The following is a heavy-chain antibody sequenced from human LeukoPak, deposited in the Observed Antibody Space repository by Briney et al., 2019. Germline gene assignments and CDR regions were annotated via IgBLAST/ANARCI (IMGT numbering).Heavy chain of an antibody. Sequence: SETLSLTCTVSGGSISSSSYYWGWIRQPPGKGLEWIGSIYYSGSTYYNPSLKSRVTISVDTSKNQFSLKLSSVTAADTAVYYCARDVGSYYNLGGWFDPWGQGTLVTISS. CDR3: ARDVGSYYNLGGWFDP. CDR2: IYYSGST. CDR1: GGSISSSSYY. V-gene: IGHV4-39*07. J-gene: IGHJ5*02. D-gene: IGHD3-10*01.